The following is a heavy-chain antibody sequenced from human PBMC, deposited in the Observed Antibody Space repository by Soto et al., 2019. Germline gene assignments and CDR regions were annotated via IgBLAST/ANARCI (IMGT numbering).Heavy chain of an antibody. CDR2: IKEDGGQK. CDR3: AKGLLIMVRKVIIPPQYYYGMDV. Sequence: GGSLRLSCAASGFTFSSSWMSWVRQAPGKGLEWVANIKEDGGQKYYVDSVKGRFTISRDNAKNSLYLQMNSLRAEDTAVYYCAKGLLIMVRKVIIPPQYYYGMDVWGQGTTVTVSS. J-gene: IGHJ6*02. CDR1: GFTFSSSW. V-gene: IGHV3-7*03. D-gene: IGHD3-10*01.